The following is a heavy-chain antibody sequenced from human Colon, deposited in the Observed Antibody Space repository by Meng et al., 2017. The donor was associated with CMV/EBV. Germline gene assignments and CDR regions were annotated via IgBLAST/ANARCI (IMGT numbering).Heavy chain of an antibody. CDR1: GFSFSTFG. J-gene: IGHJ4*02. Sequence: GESLKISCAASGFSFSTFGMTWVRQAPGKGLEWVALINGGIGLTTYYRDSVKGRFTVSRDNSKNTLYLQMSSLRDDDTAMYYCVRGSDFDNWGQGTLVTVSS. D-gene: IGHD6-6*01. V-gene: IGHV3-23*03. CDR2: INGGIGLTT. CDR3: VRGSDFDN.